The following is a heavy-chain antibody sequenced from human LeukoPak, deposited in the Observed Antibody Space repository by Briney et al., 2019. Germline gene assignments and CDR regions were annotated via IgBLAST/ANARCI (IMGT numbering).Heavy chain of an antibody. Sequence: GGSLRLSCAASGFTVRNNYMSWVRQAPGKGLEWVANINQDGSGGYYVDSVKGRFTISRDNAKNSLYLQMNSLRAEDTAVYYCARAGPYQLPPRPVDYWGQGTLVTVSS. CDR3: ARAGPYQLPPRPVDY. D-gene: IGHD2-2*01. V-gene: IGHV3-7*01. CDR1: GFTVRNNY. J-gene: IGHJ4*02. CDR2: INQDGSGG.